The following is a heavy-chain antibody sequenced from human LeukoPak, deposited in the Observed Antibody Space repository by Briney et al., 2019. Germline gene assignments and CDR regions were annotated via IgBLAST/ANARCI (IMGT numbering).Heavy chain of an antibody. D-gene: IGHD3-10*01. CDR2: ISGSGTI. Sequence: SSETLSLTCTVSGYSISSGYYWSWIRQPAGKGLEWIGRISGSGTITYNPALQSRLSISIDTSKNQFSLKLMSVTAADTAVYYCARDSGTTGEVKFDPWGRGTLVTVSS. V-gene: IGHV4-4*07. J-gene: IGHJ5*02. CDR3: ARDSGTTGEVKFDP. CDR1: GYSISSGYY.